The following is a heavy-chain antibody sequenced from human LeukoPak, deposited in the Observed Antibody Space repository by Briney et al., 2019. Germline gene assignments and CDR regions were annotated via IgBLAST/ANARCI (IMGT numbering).Heavy chain of an antibody. D-gene: IGHD3-22*01. V-gene: IGHV4-39*01. CDR2: IYYSGST. J-gene: IGHJ4*02. Sequence: PSETLSLTCTVSGGSISSSNYSWGWIRQPPGKGLEWIGSIYYSGSTYYNPSLKSRVTISVDTSKNQFSLKLSSVTAADTAVYYCASGLYDSSGYYFPLFDYWGQGTLVTVSS. CDR3: ASGLYDSSGYYFPLFDY. CDR1: GGSISSSNYS.